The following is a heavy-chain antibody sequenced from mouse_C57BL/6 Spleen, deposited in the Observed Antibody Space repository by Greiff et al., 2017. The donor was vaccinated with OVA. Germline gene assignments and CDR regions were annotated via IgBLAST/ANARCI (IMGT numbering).Heavy chain of an antibody. CDR1: GFTFTDYY. V-gene: IGHV7-3*01. J-gene: IGHJ4*01. CDR3: ARYYYGSSFAMDY. Sequence: EVKLVESGGGLVQPGGSLSLSCAASGFTFTDYYMSWVRPPPGKALEWLGFIRNKANGYTTEYSASLKGRFTISRDNSQSILYLQMNALRAEDSATYYCARYYYGSSFAMDYWGQGTSVTVSS. CDR2: IRNKANGYTT. D-gene: IGHD1-1*01.